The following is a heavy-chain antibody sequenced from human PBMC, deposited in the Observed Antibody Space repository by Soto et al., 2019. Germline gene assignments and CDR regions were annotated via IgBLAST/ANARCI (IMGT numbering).Heavy chain of an antibody. CDR2: IWYDGSNK. V-gene: IGHV3-33*08. CDR1: GFTFNTYG. CDR3: ARADCTGAYWYSWPFNYGVDV. D-gene: IGHD2-8*02. J-gene: IGHJ6*02. Sequence: QVQLVESGGGVVQPGGSLRLSCTTSGFTFNTYGMHWVRQAPGKGLEWVAIIWYDGSNKYYADSVKGRFTISRDNSKNTLYLQMNRLRAEDTALYYCARADCTGAYWYSWPFNYGVDVWGQGTTVTVSS.